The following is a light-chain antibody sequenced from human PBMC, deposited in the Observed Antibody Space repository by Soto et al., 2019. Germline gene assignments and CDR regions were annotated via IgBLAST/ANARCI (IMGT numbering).Light chain of an antibody. CDR1: SSDVGGYNY. J-gene: IGLJ2*01. CDR3: SSFAGGGNPVL. Sequence: QSALTQPHSASGALGQSVTISCTGTSSDVGGYNYVSWHQQHPGKAPKVMIYEVTKRPPGVPDRFSGSKSGNTASLTVSGLQAEDDADYYCSSFAGGGNPVLLGGGTKLTVL. V-gene: IGLV2-8*01. CDR2: EVT.